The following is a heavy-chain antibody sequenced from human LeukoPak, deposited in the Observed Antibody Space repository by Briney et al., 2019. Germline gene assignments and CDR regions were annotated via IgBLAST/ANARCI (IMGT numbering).Heavy chain of an antibody. CDR1: GYTFTSYG. Sequence: ASVKVSCKASGYTFTSYGISWVRQAPGQGLEWMGWVSAYNGNTNYAQKLQGRVTMTTDTSTSTAYMELRSLRSDDTAVYYCAASPLLWFGELLSFDYWGQGTLVTVSS. D-gene: IGHD3-10*01. V-gene: IGHV1-18*01. CDR3: AASPLLWFGELLSFDY. J-gene: IGHJ4*02. CDR2: VSAYNGNT.